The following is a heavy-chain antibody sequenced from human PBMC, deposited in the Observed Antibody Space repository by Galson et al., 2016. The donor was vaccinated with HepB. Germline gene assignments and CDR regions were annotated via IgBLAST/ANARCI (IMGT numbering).Heavy chain of an antibody. V-gene: IGHV4-38-2*01. CDR2: IYHSGST. J-gene: IGHJ4*02. CDR3: ASPGYGSGGSCSDPSFDY. Sequence: ETLSLTCAVSGYSISSGYYWGWIRQPPGKGLEWIGSIYHSGSTYYNPSLKSRVTISVDTSKNQFSLKQSSVTAADTAVYYCASPGYGSGGSCSDPSFDYWGQRTLVTVSS. D-gene: IGHD2-15*01. CDR1: GYSISSGYY.